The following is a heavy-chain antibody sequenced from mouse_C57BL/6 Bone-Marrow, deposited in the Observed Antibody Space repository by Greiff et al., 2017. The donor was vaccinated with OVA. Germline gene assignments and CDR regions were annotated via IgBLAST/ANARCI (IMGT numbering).Heavy chain of an antibody. Sequence: EVKLVESGGGLVQPGGSLKLSCAASGFTFSDYYMYWVRQTPEKRLEWVAYISNGGGSTYYPDTVKGRFTISRDNAKNTLYLQMSRLNSEDTAMYYCASHLPRFAYWGQGTLVTVSA. CDR3: ASHLPRFAY. CDR1: GFTFSDYY. J-gene: IGHJ3*01. CDR2: ISNGGGST. V-gene: IGHV5-12*01. D-gene: IGHD2-10*01.